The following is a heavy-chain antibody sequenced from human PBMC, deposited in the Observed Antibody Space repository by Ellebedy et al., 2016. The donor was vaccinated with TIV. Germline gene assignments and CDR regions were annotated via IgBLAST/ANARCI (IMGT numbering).Heavy chain of an antibody. CDR1: GFTFSRHA. CDR3: ARDPNEEYVNDF. Sequence: PGGSLRLSCAASGFTFSRHAMTWVRQAPGKGLEWVAVIGGSGITTFYADSLKGRFIISRDNSKSTLYLQMNSLRAEDTAMYYCARDPNEEYVNDFWGQGVLVTVSS. J-gene: IGHJ4*02. D-gene: IGHD2/OR15-2a*01. V-gene: IGHV3-23*01. CDR2: IGGSGITT.